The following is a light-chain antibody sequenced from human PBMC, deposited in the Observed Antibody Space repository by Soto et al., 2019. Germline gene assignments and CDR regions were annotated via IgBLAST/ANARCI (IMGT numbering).Light chain of an antibody. V-gene: IGKV1-39*01. CDR3: QQSYTTPWT. Sequence: DIQMTQSPSSLSASVGDRVTITCRASQSIYTYLTWYQQKPGEAPKLLIYVASSLHSGVPSRFSGSGSGTDYTLTISSLQPEDFATYYCQQSYTTPWTFGQGTKVEIK. CDR2: VAS. J-gene: IGKJ1*01. CDR1: QSIYTY.